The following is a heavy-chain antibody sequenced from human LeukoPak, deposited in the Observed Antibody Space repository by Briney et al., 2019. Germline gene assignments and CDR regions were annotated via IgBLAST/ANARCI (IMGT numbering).Heavy chain of an antibody. Sequence: PSETLSLTCTVSGASISSYYWSWLRQPPGRGLEWIGYIYYSGSTNYNPSLKSRVTISLDTSKNQFSLKLRSVTAADTAVYYCARVEEFCSSGSCYLGWFDPWGQGTLVTVSS. D-gene: IGHD2-15*01. CDR3: ARVEEFCSSGSCYLGWFDP. CDR1: GASISSYY. CDR2: IYYSGST. J-gene: IGHJ5*02. V-gene: IGHV4-59*01.